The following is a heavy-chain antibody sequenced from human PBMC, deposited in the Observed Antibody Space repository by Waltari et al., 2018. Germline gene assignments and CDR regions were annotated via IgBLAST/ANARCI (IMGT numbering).Heavy chain of an antibody. V-gene: IGHV3-7*01. Sequence: EVKLVESGGGLVQPGESLILSCAASGFTFKNYWMTWVRQAPGKGLEWVANINQGGSAIFYVDSVKGRFTISRDDAKNSLYLQMNSLRAEDMAVYYCARVAYDSWNFDFWGQGTMVTVSS. CDR2: INQGGSAI. CDR3: ARVAYDSWNFDF. D-gene: IGHD3-22*01. J-gene: IGHJ3*01. CDR1: GFTFKNYW.